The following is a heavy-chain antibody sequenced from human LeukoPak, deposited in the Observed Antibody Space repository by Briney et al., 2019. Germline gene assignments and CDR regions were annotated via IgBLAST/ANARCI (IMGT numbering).Heavy chain of an antibody. CDR1: GGSFSGYY. CDR3: ARGYGSSWGVFDY. J-gene: IGHJ4*02. Sequence: SETLSLTCAVYGGSFSGYYWSWIRQPPGKGLEWIGEINHSGSTNYNRSLKSRVTISVDTSKNQFSLKLSSVTAADTAVYYCARGYGSSWGVFDYWGQGTLVTVSS. CDR2: INHSGST. D-gene: IGHD6-13*01. V-gene: IGHV4-34*01.